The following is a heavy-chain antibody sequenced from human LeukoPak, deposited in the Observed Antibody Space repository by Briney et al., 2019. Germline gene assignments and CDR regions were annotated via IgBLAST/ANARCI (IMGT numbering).Heavy chain of an antibody. CDR3: VRKFETVGQQPVPLTFDY. CDR1: RFTFTTFA. V-gene: IGHV3-23*01. CDR2: ISGSGGST. D-gene: IGHD6-13*01. J-gene: IGHJ4*02. Sequence: QPGGSLRLSCAASRFTFTTFAMSLVRQAPGKGLEWVSAISGSGGSTYYADSVKGRFTISRDNSKNTLYLQMNSLRAEDTAVYYCVRKFETVGQQPVPLTFDYWGQGTLVTVSS.